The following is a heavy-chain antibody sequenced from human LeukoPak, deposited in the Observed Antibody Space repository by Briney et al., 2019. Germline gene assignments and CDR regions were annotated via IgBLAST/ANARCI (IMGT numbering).Heavy chain of an antibody. V-gene: IGHV1-2*02. CDR1: GYTFAGYY. D-gene: IGHD6-6*01. J-gene: IGHJ4*02. CDR3: ARSMSTWDFDY. CDR2: INPNSGGT. Sequence: GASVKVSCKATGYTFAGYYMHLVRQAPGQGLEWMGWINPNSGGTNYAQKFQGRVTMTRDTSISTAYMELSRLRSDDTAVYYCARSMSTWDFDYWGQGTLVTVSS.